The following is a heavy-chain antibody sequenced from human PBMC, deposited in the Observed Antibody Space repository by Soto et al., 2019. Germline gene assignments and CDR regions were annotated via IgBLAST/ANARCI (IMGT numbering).Heavy chain of an antibody. V-gene: IGHV3-30-3*01. CDR1: GFTFSSYA. CDR2: ISYDGSNK. Sequence: GGSLRLSCAASGFTFSSYAMHWVRQAPGKGLEWVAVISYDGSNKYYADSVKGRFTISRDNSKNTLYLQMNSLRAEDTAVYYCARLRKPFAYYYYYGMDVWGQGTTVTVSS. CDR3: ARLRKPFAYYYYYGMDV. D-gene: IGHD3-16*01. J-gene: IGHJ6*02.